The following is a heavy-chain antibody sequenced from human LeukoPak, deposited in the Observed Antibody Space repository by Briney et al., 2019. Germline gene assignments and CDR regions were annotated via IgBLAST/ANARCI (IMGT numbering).Heavy chain of an antibody. CDR1: GGSFSGYY. J-gene: IGHJ6*03. CDR2: INHSGST. CDR3: ARLTVTGGLYYYYYMDV. D-gene: IGHD4-17*01. Sequence: SETLSLTCAVYGGSFSGYYWSWIRQPPGKGLEWIGEINHSGSTNYNPSLKSRVTISVDTSKNQFSLKLSSMTAADTAVYYCARLTVTGGLYYYYYMDVWGKGTTVTVSS. V-gene: IGHV4-34*01.